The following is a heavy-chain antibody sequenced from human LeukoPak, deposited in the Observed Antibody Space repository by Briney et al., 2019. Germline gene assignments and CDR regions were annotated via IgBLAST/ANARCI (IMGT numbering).Heavy chain of an antibody. CDR1: GGSISSSSYY. CDR2: IYYSGST. CDR3: AGTDFWSGYYPLGYYYGMDV. V-gene: IGHV4-39*01. D-gene: IGHD3-3*01. Sequence: MASETLSLTCTVSGGSISSSSYYWGWIRQPPGKGLEWIGRIYYSGSTYYNPSLKSRVTISVDTSKNQFSLKLSSVTAADTAVYYCAGTDFWSGYYPLGYYYGMDVWGQGTTVTVSS. J-gene: IGHJ6*02.